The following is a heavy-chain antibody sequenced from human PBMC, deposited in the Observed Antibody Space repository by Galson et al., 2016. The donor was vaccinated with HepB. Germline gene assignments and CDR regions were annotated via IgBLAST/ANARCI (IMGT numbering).Heavy chain of an antibody. CDR3: ARHYCDASGHPNYLTH. J-gene: IGHJ4*02. D-gene: IGHD3-22*01. Sequence: SLRLSCAVAGFAVRSYCMSWVRQAPGKGLEWASVIYSADTTYYADPVKGRFTISTDTAKNTLYLQMDRLSADDTAVYYCARHYCDASGHPNYLTHWGQGTPVTVSS. CDR2: IYSADTT. CDR1: GFAVRSYC. V-gene: IGHV3-66*04.